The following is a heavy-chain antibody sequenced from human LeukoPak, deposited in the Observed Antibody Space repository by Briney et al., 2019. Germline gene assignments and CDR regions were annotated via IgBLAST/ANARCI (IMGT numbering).Heavy chain of an antibody. CDR3: AEVQDYGRNWFDP. CDR2: IYYSGST. J-gene: IGHJ5*02. CDR1: GGSISSYY. Sequence: SETLSLTCTVSGGSISSYYWSWIRQPPGKGLEWIGYIYYSGSTNYNPSLTSRVTISVDTSKNQFSLKLSSVTAADTAVYYCAEVQDYGRNWFDPWGQGTLVTVSS. V-gene: IGHV4-59*01. D-gene: IGHD4-17*01.